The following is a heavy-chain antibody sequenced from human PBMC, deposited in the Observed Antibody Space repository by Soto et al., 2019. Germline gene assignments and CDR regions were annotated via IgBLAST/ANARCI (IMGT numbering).Heavy chain of an antibody. CDR1: AGSISRGANL. CDR3: ARTSYDSSGTVAYP. D-gene: IGHD3-22*01. J-gene: IGHJ5*02. V-gene: IGHV4-31*02. Sequence: SEDLCLPWTGSAGSISRGANLVCRILLDTGKGLEWIGYIYYSGSTYYNQSLKSRVTISVDTSKNQSSLKLSSVTAADTAVYYCARTSYDSSGTVAYPCGQGTLVTVSS. CDR2: IYYSGST.